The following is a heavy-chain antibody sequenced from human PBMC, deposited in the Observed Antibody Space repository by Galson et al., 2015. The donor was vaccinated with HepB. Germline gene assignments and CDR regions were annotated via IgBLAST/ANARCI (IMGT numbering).Heavy chain of an antibody. V-gene: IGHV1-46*01. Sequence: SVKVSCKASGYTFTSYYMHWVRQAPGQGLEWMGIINPSGGNTNYAQKLQGRVTMTTDTSTSTAYMELRSLRSDDTAMYYCARTPSYSSGWYFPTAWGQGTLVTVSS. D-gene: IGHD6-19*01. J-gene: IGHJ5*02. CDR2: INPSGGNT. CDR3: ARTPSYSSGWYFPTA. CDR1: GYTFTSYY.